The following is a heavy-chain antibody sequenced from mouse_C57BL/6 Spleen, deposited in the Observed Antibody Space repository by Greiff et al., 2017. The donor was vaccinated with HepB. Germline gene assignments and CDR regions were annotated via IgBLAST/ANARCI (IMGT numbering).Heavy chain of an antibody. CDR3: AGNHDYDGSSHYAMDY. D-gene: IGHD1-1*01. J-gene: IGHJ4*01. Sequence: VMLVESGPGLVQPSQSLSITCTVSGFSLTSYGVHWVRQSPGKGLEWLGVIWSGGSTDYNAAFISRLSISKDNSKSQVFFKMNSLQADDTAIYYCAGNHDYDGSSHYAMDYWGQGTSVTVSS. CDR2: IWSGGST. V-gene: IGHV2-2*01. CDR1: GFSLTSYG.